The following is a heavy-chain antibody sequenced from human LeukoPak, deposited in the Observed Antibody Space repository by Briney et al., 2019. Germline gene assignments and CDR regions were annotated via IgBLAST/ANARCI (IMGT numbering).Heavy chain of an antibody. CDR1: GFTFSSYA. D-gene: IGHD1-26*01. CDR2: ISYDGSNK. CDR3: AKTEWELLEVDAFDI. V-gene: IGHV3-30-3*02. Sequence: GGSLRLSCAASGFTFSSYAMHWVRQAPGKGLEWVAVISYDGSNKYYADSVKGRFTISRDNSKNTLYLQMNSLRAEDTAVYYCAKTEWELLEVDAFDIWGQGTMVTVSS. J-gene: IGHJ3*02.